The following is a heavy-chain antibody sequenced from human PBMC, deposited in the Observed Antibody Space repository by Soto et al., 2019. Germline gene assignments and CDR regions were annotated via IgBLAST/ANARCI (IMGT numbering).Heavy chain of an antibody. Sequence: ASVKVSCKASGGTFSNYAISWVRQAPGQGLEWMGGIIPIFNTANYAQKFQGRVTITADKSTSTAYMELSSLRSEDTAVYYCARVMYGDATRGVYNWFDTWGQGTLVTVSS. V-gene: IGHV1-69*06. D-gene: IGHD4-17*01. CDR2: IIPIFNTA. J-gene: IGHJ5*02. CDR3: ARVMYGDATRGVYNWFDT. CDR1: GGTFSNYA.